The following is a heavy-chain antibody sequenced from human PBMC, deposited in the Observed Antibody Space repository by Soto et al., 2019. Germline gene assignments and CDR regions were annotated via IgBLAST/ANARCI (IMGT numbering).Heavy chain of an antibody. CDR3: ARDANYDSSGYSRGLMDV. V-gene: IGHV3-64*02. CDR1: GFTFSSYA. D-gene: IGHD3-22*01. CDR2: ISSNGGST. J-gene: IGHJ6*02. Sequence: EVQLVESGEGLVQPGGSLRLSCAASGFTFSSYAMHWVRQAPGKGLEYVSAISSNGGSTYYADSVKGRCTISRDNSKNTLYLQMGSLRAEAMAVYYCARDANYDSSGYSRGLMDVWGQGTTVTVSS.